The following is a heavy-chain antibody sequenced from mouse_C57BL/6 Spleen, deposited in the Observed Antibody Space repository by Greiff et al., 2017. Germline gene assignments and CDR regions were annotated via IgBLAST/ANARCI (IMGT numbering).Heavy chain of an antibody. D-gene: IGHD2-4*01. J-gene: IGHJ3*01. CDR1: GFTFSDYG. CDR3: GRGGIYYDYDRFAY. V-gene: IGHV5-17*01. Sequence: DVKLVESGGGLVKPGGSLKLSCAASGFTFSDYGMHWVRQAPEKGLEWVAYISSGSSTIYYADTVKGRFTISRDNAKNTLFLQMTSLRSEDTAMYYGGRGGIYYDYDRFAYWGQGTLVTVSA. CDR2: ISSGSSTI.